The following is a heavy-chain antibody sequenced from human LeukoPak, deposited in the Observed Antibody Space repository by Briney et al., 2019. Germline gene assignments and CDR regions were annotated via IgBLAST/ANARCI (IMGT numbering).Heavy chain of an antibody. Sequence: ASVKVSCKASGCTFSSYAMSWVRQAPGQGLEWMGGIIPIFGTANYAQKFQGRVTITTDESTSTAYMELSSLRSEDTAVYYCARGYSSSWDRPFDYWGQGTLVTVSS. CDR2: IIPIFGTA. CDR1: GCTFSSYA. V-gene: IGHV1-69*05. CDR3: ARGYSSSWDRPFDY. D-gene: IGHD6-13*01. J-gene: IGHJ4*02.